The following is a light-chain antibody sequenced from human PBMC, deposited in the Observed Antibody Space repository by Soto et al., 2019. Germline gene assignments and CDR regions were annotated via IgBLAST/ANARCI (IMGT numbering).Light chain of an antibody. V-gene: IGLV2-11*01. CDR1: SSDVGGYNF. CDR3: CSYAGSYAYV. J-gene: IGLJ1*01. CDR2: DVS. Sequence: QSALTPPRSVSESPGQSVTISGTGTSSDVGGYNFVSWYQQYPGKAPKLMMYDVSKRPSGVPDRFSGSKSGNTASLTISGLEAEDEADYFCCSYAGSYAYVFGTGTKLTVL.